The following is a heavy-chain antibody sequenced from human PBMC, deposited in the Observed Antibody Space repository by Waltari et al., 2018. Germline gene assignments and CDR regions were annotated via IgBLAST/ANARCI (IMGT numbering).Heavy chain of an antibody. J-gene: IGHJ6*02. CDR3: ARSPIKVAAYYFYGLDV. CDR1: GYTFIDFY. D-gene: IGHD6-19*01. Sequence: SGAEVKRPGTSVKVSCKASGYTFIDFYIHWVRLAPGHGLEWMGWINPHSGATKYAQSFQTRVTMTRDTSKNTAFMELRSLTYDDTAVYYCARSPIKVAAYYFYGLDVWGQGTTVKASS. V-gene: IGHV1-2*02. CDR2: INPHSGAT.